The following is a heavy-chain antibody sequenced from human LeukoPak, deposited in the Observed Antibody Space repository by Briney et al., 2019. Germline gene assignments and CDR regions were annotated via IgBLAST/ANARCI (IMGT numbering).Heavy chain of an antibody. D-gene: IGHD1-1*01. CDR2: INHSGST. V-gene: IGHV4-34*01. J-gene: IGHJ4*02. CDR1: GGSFSGYY. Sequence: SETLSLTCAVYGGSFSGYYWSWIRQPPGKGLEWIGEINHSGSTNYNPSLKSRVTISVDTSKNQFSLKLSSVTAADTAVYYCARTRGTSYWGQGTLVTVSS. CDR3: ARTRGTSY.